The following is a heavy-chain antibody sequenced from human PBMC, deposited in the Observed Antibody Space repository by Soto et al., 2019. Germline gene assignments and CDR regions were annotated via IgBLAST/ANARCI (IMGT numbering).Heavy chain of an antibody. CDR1: GYTFTNYG. Sequence: QVQLVQSGVEVKKPGASVKVSCKTSGYTFTNYGVSWVRQAPGQGLEWMGLISPYNGNTKYAQKFQGRVTLTADTSTNTANMDLRSLRSDDTAVYYCARDRGGFDSWGQGTLVTVSS. CDR2: ISPYNGNT. V-gene: IGHV1-18*01. CDR3: ARDRGGFDS. D-gene: IGHD3-10*01. J-gene: IGHJ4*02.